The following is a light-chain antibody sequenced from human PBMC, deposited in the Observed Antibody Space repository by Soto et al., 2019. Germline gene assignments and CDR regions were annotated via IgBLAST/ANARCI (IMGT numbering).Light chain of an antibody. J-gene: IGLJ1*01. V-gene: IGLV2-8*01. Sequence: QSVLTQPPSASGSPGQSVTISCTGTSSDVGGYNYVSWYQQHPGKAPKRMIYEVSKRPSGVPDRFSGSKSGNTASLTVSGLQAEDEADYYCSSYAGSNTFDVFGTGTKLTVL. CDR1: SSDVGGYNY. CDR2: EVS. CDR3: SSYAGSNTFDV.